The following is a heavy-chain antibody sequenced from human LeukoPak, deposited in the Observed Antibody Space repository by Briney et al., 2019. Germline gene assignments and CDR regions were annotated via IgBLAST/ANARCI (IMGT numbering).Heavy chain of an antibody. CDR1: GFTFSTYA. Sequence: PGGSLRLSCAASGFTFSTYALNWVRQAPEKGLEWVSAISDSGGAIFYADSVKGRFTMSRDNSKNSLFLQMNSLRVEDTAVYYCARIGSAAFTDYWGQGALVTVSS. V-gene: IGHV3-23*01. J-gene: IGHJ4*02. CDR3: ARIGSAAFTDY. CDR2: ISDSGGAI. D-gene: IGHD3-3*02.